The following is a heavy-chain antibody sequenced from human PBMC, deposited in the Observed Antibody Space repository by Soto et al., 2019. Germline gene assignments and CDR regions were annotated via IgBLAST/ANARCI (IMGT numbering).Heavy chain of an antibody. CDR1: GGSISSGGYY. Sequence: QVQLQESGPGLMKPSQTLSLTCTVSGGSISSGGYYWSWIRQHPGKGLEWIGYIYYSGSTYYNPSLKSRVTISVDTSKNQFSLKLSSVTAADTAVYYCARGRRDYGGNPFDYWGQGTLVTVSS. D-gene: IGHD4-17*01. CDR3: ARGRRDYGGNPFDY. V-gene: IGHV4-31*03. CDR2: IYYSGST. J-gene: IGHJ4*02.